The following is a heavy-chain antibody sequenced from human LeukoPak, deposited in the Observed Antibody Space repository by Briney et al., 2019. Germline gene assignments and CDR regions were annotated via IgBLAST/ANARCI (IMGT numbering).Heavy chain of an antibody. J-gene: IGHJ4*02. CDR2: IYYSGST. D-gene: IGHD4-17*01. Sequence: SETLSLTCTVSGGSISSGGYYWSWIRQHPGKGLEGIGYIYYSGSTYYNPSLKSRVTISVDTSKNQFSLKLSSVTAADTAVYYCARLIYGDYVVIDYWGQGTLVTVSS. CDR3: ARLIYGDYVVIDY. V-gene: IGHV4-31*03. CDR1: GGSISSGGYY.